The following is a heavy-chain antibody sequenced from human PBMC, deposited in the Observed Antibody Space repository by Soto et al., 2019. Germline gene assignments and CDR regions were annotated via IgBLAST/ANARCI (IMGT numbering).Heavy chain of an antibody. CDR2: ISSSGSTI. V-gene: IGHV3-48*03. D-gene: IGHD2-2*01. CDR1: GFTFSSYE. Sequence: GSLRLSCAASGFTFSSYEMNWVRQAPGKGLEWVSYISSSGSTIYYADSVKGRFTISRDNAKNSLYLQMNSLRAEDTAVYYCARVDCSSTSCYGPYYYYGMDVWGQGTTVTVSS. J-gene: IGHJ6*02. CDR3: ARVDCSSTSCYGPYYYYGMDV.